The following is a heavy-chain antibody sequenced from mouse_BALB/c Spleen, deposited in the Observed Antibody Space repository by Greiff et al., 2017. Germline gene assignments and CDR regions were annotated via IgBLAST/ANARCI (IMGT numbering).Heavy chain of an antibody. CDR2: ISYSGST. CDR1: GYSITSDYA. CDR3: ARWDHEGNDY. J-gene: IGHJ2*01. V-gene: IGHV3-2*02. Sequence: EVQLQQSGPGLVKPSQSLSLTCTVTGYSITSDYAWNWIRQFPGNKLEWMGYISYSGSTSYNPSLKSRISITRDTSKNQFFLQLNSVTTEDTATYYCARWDHEGNDYWGQGTTLTVSS. D-gene: IGHD4-1*01.